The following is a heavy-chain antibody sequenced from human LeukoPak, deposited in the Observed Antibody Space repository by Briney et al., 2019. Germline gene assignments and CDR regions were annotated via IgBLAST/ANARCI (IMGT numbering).Heavy chain of an antibody. V-gene: IGHV4-39*01. Sequence: SETLPLTCTVSAGSISSSSHHWGWIRQSPGKELEWIGSIYSGRTTYYNPSLNNRVTISVVTSKNQFSLQLNSVTAADTSVYYCVRHDGRGGSTMGALDSWGQGSLVTVSS. CDR2: IYSGRTT. CDR3: VRHDGRGGSTMGALDS. CDR1: AGSISSSSHH. D-gene: IGHD5/OR15-5a*01. J-gene: IGHJ4*02.